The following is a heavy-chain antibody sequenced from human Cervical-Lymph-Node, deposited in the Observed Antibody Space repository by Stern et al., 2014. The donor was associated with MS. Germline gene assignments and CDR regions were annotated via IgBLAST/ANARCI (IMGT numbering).Heavy chain of an antibody. V-gene: IGHV1-69*01. J-gene: IGHJ5*02. CDR3: ALSSETSDRWYSLGYDL. D-gene: IGHD6-13*01. CDR2: IFPVFATP. CDR1: GGTFSKFP. Sequence: VQLVESGAEVTKTGSSVKVSCKASGGTFSKFPRSWVRQAPGQGLEWLGGIFPVFATPTYAQEFRGRVTITADVATITVYMELSSLRSDDTAVYYCALSSETSDRWYSLGYDLWGQGTLVTVSS.